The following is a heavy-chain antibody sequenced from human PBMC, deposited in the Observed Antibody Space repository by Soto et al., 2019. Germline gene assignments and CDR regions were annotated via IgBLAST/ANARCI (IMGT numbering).Heavy chain of an antibody. CDR2: IIPIFGTA. J-gene: IGHJ4*02. D-gene: IGHD3-22*01. V-gene: IGHV1-69*13. Sequence: SVKVSCKASGGTFSSYAICWVRQAPGQGLEWMGGIIPIFGTANYAQKFQGRVTITADESTSTAYMELSSLRSGATAVYYCARDSSSYFYDSSGPSGYFDYWCQGTLVTVSS. CDR3: ARDSSSYFYDSSGPSGYFDY. CDR1: GGTFSSYA.